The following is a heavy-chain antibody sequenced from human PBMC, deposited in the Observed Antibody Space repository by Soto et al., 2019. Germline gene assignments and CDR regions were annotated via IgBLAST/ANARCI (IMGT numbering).Heavy chain of an antibody. V-gene: IGHV1-46*01. J-gene: IGHJ4*02. Sequence: ASVKVSCKASGYTFTSYYMHWVRQAPGQGLEWMGIIDPSGGSTSYAQKFQGRVTMTRDTSTSTVYMELSSLRSEDTAVYHCARESGWSRGQDYWGQGTLVTVSS. CDR1: GYTFTSYY. CDR3: ARESGWSRGQDY. D-gene: IGHD6-19*01. CDR2: IDPSGGST.